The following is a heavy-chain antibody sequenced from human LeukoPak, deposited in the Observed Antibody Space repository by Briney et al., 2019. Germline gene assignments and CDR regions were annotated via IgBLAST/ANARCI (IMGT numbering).Heavy chain of an antibody. J-gene: IGHJ1*01. V-gene: IGHV4-4*07. D-gene: IGHD2-8*01. CDR1: GGSISSYY. CDR2: IDTSGNT. Sequence: PSETLSLTCTVSGGSISSYYWSWIRQPAGKGLEWIGRIDTSGNTNYKPSLKSRVTMSVDTSKNQFSLKLSSVTAADTAVYYCARGMVSLKSLAQHWGQGTLVTVSS. CDR3: ARGMVSLKSLAQH.